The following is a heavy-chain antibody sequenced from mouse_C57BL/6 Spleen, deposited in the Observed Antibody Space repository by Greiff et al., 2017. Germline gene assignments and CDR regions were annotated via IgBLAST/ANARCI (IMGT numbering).Heavy chain of an antibody. CDR3: ARHYGYDVRVFDY. Sequence: EVNLVESGGGLVQPGGSLSLSCAASGFTFTDYYMSWVRQPPGKALEWLGFISNKANGYTTEYSASVKGRFTISRDNSQSNLYLQMNALRAEDSATYYCARHYGYDVRVFDYWGQGTTLTVSS. V-gene: IGHV7-3*01. D-gene: IGHD2-2*01. J-gene: IGHJ2*01. CDR1: GFTFTDYY. CDR2: ISNKANGYTT.